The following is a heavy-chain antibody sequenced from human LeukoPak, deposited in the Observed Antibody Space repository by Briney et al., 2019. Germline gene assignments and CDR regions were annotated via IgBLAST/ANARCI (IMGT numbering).Heavy chain of an antibody. D-gene: IGHD3-3*01. CDR2: ISSSSSYI. J-gene: IGHJ4*02. V-gene: IGHV3-21*01. CDR3: AGAANYDFWSGYSYYFDY. CDR1: GFTFSSYS. Sequence: GGSLRLSCAASGFTFSSYSMNWVRQAPGKGLEWVSSISSSSSYIYYADSVKGRSTISRDNAKNSLYLQMNSLRAEDTAVYYCAGAANYDFWSGYSYYFDYWGQGTLVTVSS.